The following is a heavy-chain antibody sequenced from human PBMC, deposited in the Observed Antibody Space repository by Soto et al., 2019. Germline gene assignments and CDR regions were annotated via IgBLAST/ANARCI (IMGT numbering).Heavy chain of an antibody. CDR2: MSYDGRNQ. Sequence: QVQLVESGGGVVQPGTSLRLSCSASGFTLSGVDMHWVRQAPGKGLEWVAVMSYDGRNQYYADSVKGRFTVSRDSSQSTLYLQMTSLRTEDAAVYYCAKGGWYTSSSRSDCWGQATLVTVSS. CDR1: GFTLSGVD. V-gene: IGHV3-30*18. D-gene: IGHD6-6*01. J-gene: IGHJ4*02. CDR3: AKGGWYTSSSRSDC.